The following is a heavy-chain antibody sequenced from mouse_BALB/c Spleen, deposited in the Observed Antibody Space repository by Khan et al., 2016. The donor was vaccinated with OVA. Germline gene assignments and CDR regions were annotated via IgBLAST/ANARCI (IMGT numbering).Heavy chain of an antibody. CDR1: GYSITSCYV. Sequence: EVKLLESGPGLVKPSQSLSLSCTVSGYSITSCYVWYLIRHFPGNKLEWMGYISYSGYTNYNQSFKSRISITRDTSKNTFFLQLNSVTTEDTATYYCARTARIKYWGQGTTLTVSA. V-gene: IGHV3-2*02. J-gene: IGHJ2*01. CDR2: ISYSGYT. CDR3: ARTARIKY. D-gene: IGHD1-2*01.